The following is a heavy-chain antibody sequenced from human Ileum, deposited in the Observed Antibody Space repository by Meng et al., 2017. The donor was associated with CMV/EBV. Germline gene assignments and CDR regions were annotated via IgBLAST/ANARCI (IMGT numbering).Heavy chain of an antibody. CDR3: AKDSTRISRVGWFDP. V-gene: IGHV3-30*02. Sequence: SGFTFSSYGMHWVRQAPGKGLEWVAFIRYDGSNKYYADSVKGRFTISRDNSKNTLYLQMNSLRAEDTAVYYCAKDSTRISRVGWFDPWGQGTLVTVSS. CDR2: IRYDGSNK. J-gene: IGHJ5*02. D-gene: IGHD2/OR15-2a*01. CDR1: GFTFSSYG.